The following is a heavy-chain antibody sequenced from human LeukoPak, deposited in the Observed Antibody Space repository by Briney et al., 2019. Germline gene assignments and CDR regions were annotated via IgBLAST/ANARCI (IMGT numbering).Heavy chain of an antibody. Sequence: GGSLRLSCAASGFIFSSYSMNWVRQSPGKGLEWVSSTTSSSTFIYYADSVKGRFTVSRDNAKNSLYLQMNSLRVEDTAVYYCARSDGRQNYDSYYYYMDVWGKGTTVTVSS. V-gene: IGHV3-21*01. CDR2: TTSSSTFI. CDR1: GFIFSSYS. CDR3: ARSDGRQNYDSYYYYMDV. J-gene: IGHJ6*03. D-gene: IGHD1-7*01.